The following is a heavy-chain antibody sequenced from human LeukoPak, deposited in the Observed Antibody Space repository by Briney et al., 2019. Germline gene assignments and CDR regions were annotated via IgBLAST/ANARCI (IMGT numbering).Heavy chain of an antibody. D-gene: IGHD3-22*01. CDR3: ATEGVDYYDSSGYLAFDI. Sequence: SSETLSLTCTVSGGSISSSSYYWDWIRQPPGKGLEWIGSISYSGSTYYNPSLKSRVTISVDTSKNQFSLKLSSVTAADTAVYYCATEGVDYYDSSGYLAFDIWGQGTMVTVSS. V-gene: IGHV4-39*07. J-gene: IGHJ3*02. CDR1: GGSISSSSYY. CDR2: ISYSGST.